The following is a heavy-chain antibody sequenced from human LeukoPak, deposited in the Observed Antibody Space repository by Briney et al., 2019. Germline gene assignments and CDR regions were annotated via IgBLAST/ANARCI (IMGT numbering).Heavy chain of an antibody. D-gene: IGHD3-10*01. CDR3: ARMRVNYGSQSYFLDY. CDR1: GFSLSTSGMC. CDR2: IDWDDDK. V-gene: IGHV2-70*11. J-gene: IGHJ4*02. Sequence: ESGPTLVNPTQTLTLTCTFSGFSLSTSGMCVNWIRQPPGKALEWLARIDWDDDKYYNTSLKTRLTISKDTSKNQVVLTMTNMDPVDTATYYCARMRVNYGSQSYFLDYWGQGTLVTVSS.